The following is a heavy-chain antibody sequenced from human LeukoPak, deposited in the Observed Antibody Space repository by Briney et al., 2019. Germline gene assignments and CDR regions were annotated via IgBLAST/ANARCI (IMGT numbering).Heavy chain of an antibody. V-gene: IGHV3-30*18. CDR1: GFTFSSYG. Sequence: PGGSLRLSCAASGFTFSSYGMHWVRQAPGKGLEWVAVISYDGSNKYYADSVKGRFTISRDNSKNTLYQQINSLRAEDTAVYYCAKDPGYSGYGGIDYWGQGTLVTVSS. D-gene: IGHD5-12*01. J-gene: IGHJ4*02. CDR2: ISYDGSNK. CDR3: AKDPGYSGYGGIDY.